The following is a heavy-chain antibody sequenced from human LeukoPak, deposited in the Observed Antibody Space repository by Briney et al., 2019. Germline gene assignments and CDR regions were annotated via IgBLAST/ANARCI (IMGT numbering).Heavy chain of an antibody. J-gene: IGHJ5*02. D-gene: IGHD2-2*01. CDR1: GGSISSGGYY. CDR3: ARTSKVVVPAAMNRFDP. Sequence: SETLSLTCTVSGGSISSGGYYWSWIRQHPGKGLEWIGYIYYSGSTYYNPSLKSRVTISVDTSKNQFSLKLSSVTAADTAVYYCARTSKVVVPAAMNRFDPWGQGTLVTVSS. V-gene: IGHV4-31*03. CDR2: IYYSGST.